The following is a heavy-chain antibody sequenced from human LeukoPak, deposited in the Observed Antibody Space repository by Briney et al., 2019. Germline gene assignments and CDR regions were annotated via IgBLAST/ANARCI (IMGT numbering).Heavy chain of an antibody. CDR2: ISGSGGSK. J-gene: IGHJ4*02. CDR1: GFTFSSYA. D-gene: IGHD3-9*01. CDR3: AKVGMGYDILTGYYDY. Sequence: GGSLTLSCAASGFTFSSYAMSWVRQPPGKGLEWVSAISGSGGSKYYPDSVKGRFTISRDNSKNTLYLQIHGLRAEDTAVYDCAKVGMGYDILTGYYDYWGQGTLVTVSS. V-gene: IGHV3-23*01.